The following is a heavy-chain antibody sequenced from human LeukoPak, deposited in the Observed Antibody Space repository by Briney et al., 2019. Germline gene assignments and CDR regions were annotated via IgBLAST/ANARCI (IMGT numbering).Heavy chain of an antibody. CDR1: GFTFSDYY. J-gene: IGHJ4*02. Sequence: GGSLRLSCAASGFTFSDYYMSWIRQAPGKGLEWVSYISSSGSTIYYADSVKGRFTISRDNSKNTLYLQMNSLRAEDTAVYYCAKGSGPFGGVIVAPDYFDYWGQGTLVTVSS. CDR2: ISSSGSTI. CDR3: AKGSGPFGGVIVAPDYFDY. V-gene: IGHV3-11*01. D-gene: IGHD3-16*02.